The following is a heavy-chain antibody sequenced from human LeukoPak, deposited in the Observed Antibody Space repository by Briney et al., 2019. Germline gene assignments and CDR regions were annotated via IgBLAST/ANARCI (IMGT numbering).Heavy chain of an antibody. J-gene: IGHJ4*02. D-gene: IGHD6-19*01. V-gene: IGHV3-20*04. CDR3: ARSASVAADYYFDN. Sequence: GGSLRLSCAASGFKFDDYGMSWVRQAPGEGLEWVSGLNWSGGTTGYADCVKGRFTISRDNAKNFLVLQMNSLRVEDTAVYYCARSASVAADYYFDNWGQGTLVTVSS. CDR1: GFKFDDYG. CDR2: LNWSGGTT.